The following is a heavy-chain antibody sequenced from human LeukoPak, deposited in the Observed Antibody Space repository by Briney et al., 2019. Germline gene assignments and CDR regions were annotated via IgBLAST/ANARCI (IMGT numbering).Heavy chain of an antibody. CDR2: ISSNGGST. J-gene: IGHJ4*02. V-gene: IGHV3-64D*06. CDR1: GFTFSRYA. CDR3: VKDGSGSYYTYYFDY. D-gene: IGHD3-10*01. Sequence: GGSLRLSCSASGFTFSRYAMHWVRQAPGKGLEYVSAISSNGGSTYYADSVKGRFTISRDNSKNTLYLQISSLRTDETAVYYFVKDGSGSYYTYYFDYWGQGTLVTVSS.